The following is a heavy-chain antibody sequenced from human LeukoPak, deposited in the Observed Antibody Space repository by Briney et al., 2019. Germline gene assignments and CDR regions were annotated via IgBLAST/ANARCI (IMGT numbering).Heavy chain of an antibody. D-gene: IGHD2-15*01. Sequence: ETLSLTCSVSGSMINYYWSWIRQPPGKGLEWIGEINHSGRTNYNPSLKSRVTISVDTSKNQFSLKLSSVTAADTAVYYCARGLLVVAARRVNWFDPWGQGTLVTVSS. CDR1: GSMINYY. V-gene: IGHV4-34*01. CDR3: ARGLLVVAARRVNWFDP. J-gene: IGHJ5*02. CDR2: INHSGRT.